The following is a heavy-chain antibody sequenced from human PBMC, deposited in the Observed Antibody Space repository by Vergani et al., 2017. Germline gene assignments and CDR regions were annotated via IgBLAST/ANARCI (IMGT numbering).Heavy chain of an antibody. D-gene: IGHD2-2*01. Sequence: EVQLVESGGGLVQPGGSLRLSCAASGFTFSSYWMHWVRQAPGKGLVWVSRINSDGSSTSYADSVKGRFTISRDNAKNTLYLQMNSLRAEDTAVYYCVRGQPGYQVLNAVNFDHWGQGTLVTVSS. CDR3: VRGQPGYQVLNAVNFDH. V-gene: IGHV3-74*01. CDR2: INSDGSST. CDR1: GFTFSSYW. J-gene: IGHJ4*02.